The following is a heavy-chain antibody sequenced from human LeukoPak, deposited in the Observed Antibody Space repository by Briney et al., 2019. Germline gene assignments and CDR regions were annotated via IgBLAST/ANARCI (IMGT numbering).Heavy chain of an antibody. CDR1: GYTFTGYY. CDR3: ARVGLLWFGYGMDV. Sequence: ASVNVSCKASGYTFTGYYMHWVRQAPGHRLEWMGWINPNSGGTNYAQKFQGRVTMTRDTSISTAYMELSRLRSDDTAVYYCARVGLLWFGYGMDVWGQGTTVTVSS. J-gene: IGHJ6*02. CDR2: INPNSGGT. V-gene: IGHV1-2*02. D-gene: IGHD3-10*01.